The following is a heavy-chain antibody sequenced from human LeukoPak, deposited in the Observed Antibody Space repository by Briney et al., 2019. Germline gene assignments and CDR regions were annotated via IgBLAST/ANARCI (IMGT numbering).Heavy chain of an antibody. J-gene: IGHJ6*03. Sequence: NPSETLSLTCAVYGGSFSGYYWSWIRQPPGKGLEWIGEINHSGSTNYNPSLKSRVTISVDTSKNQFSLKLSSVTAADTAVYYCARQTYSSSWYYYYYYMDVWGKGTTVTISS. V-gene: IGHV4-34*01. CDR3: ARQTYSSSWYYYYYYMDV. CDR1: GGSFSGYY. CDR2: INHSGST. D-gene: IGHD6-13*01.